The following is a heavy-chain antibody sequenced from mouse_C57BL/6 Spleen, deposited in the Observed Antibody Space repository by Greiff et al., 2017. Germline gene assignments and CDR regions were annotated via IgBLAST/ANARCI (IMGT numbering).Heavy chain of an antibody. Sequence: EVKLVESGGGLVKPGGSLKLSCAASGFTFSSYAMSWVRQTPEKRLEWVATISDGGSYTYYPDNVKGRFTISSDNAKNNLYLQMSHLKSEDTAMYYCARDSLRDWYFDVWGTGTTVTVSS. CDR3: ARDSLRDWYFDV. CDR2: ISDGGSYT. CDR1: GFTFSSYA. J-gene: IGHJ1*03. V-gene: IGHV5-4*01.